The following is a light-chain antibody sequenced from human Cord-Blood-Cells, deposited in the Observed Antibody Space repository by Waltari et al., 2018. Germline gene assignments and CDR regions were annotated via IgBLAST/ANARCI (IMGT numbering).Light chain of an antibody. V-gene: IGKV1-39*01. J-gene: IGKJ1*01. CDR2: AAS. CDR3: QQSYSTPRT. CDR1: QSSSSY. Sequence: DIQMTQSPSSLSASVGDRVTITCRASQSSSSYLNWYQQKPGKAPKLLIYAASSLQSGVPSRFSGIGSGTDFTLTISSLQPEDFATYYCQQSYSTPRTFGQGTKVEIK.